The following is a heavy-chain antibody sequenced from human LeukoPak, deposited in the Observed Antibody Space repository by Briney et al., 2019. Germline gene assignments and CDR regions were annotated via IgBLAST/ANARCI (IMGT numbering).Heavy chain of an antibody. Sequence: GESLKISCKGSGYSFTSYWIGWVRQMPGKGLECMGIIYPGDSDTSYSPSFQGQVTISADRSISIAYLQWSSLKASDTAMYYCARHETGPYFDYWGQGTLVTVSS. CDR1: GYSFTSYW. D-gene: IGHD1-1*01. CDR2: IYPGDSDT. CDR3: ARHETGPYFDY. V-gene: IGHV5-51*01. J-gene: IGHJ4*02.